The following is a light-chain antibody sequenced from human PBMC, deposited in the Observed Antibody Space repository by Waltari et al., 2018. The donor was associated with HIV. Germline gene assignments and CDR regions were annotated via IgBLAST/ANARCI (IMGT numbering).Light chain of an antibody. J-gene: IGKJ3*01. CDR3: LQHNNYSFT. Sequence: DIQMTQSPSSLSASVGDRVTITCRASQGIRNHLSWYQQKPGSAPKRLIYAASSLQRSVPSGFSSGGSGTEFTPPTISRQPADFVTYYCLQHNNYSFTFGPGTKVDIK. V-gene: IGKV1-17*01. CDR1: QGIRNH. CDR2: AAS.